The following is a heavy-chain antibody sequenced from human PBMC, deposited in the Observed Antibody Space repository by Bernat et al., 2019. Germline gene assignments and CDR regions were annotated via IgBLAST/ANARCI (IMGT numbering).Heavy chain of an antibody. CDR3: ASQVVVAANGRGAFDV. CDR1: AGSISSSSYY. D-gene: IGHD2-15*01. J-gene: IGHJ3*01. CDR2: RYYSGST. Sequence: QLQLQESGPGLVKPSETLSLTCTVSAGSISSSSYYWGWIRQPPRKGPGWVGRRYYSGSTYYTPSLKRRVTISVDQSKTQFSLKLRYVTAADTAVYYWASQVVVAANGRGAFDVWGRGTMVTVSS. V-gene: IGHV4-39*01.